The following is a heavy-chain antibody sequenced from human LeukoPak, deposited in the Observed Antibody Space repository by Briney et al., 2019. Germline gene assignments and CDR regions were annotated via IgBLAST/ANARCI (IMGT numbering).Heavy chain of an antibody. V-gene: IGHV3-30*18. CDR3: AKDGLAAALDY. D-gene: IGHD6-13*01. CDR2: ISYDGSNK. CDR1: GFTFSSHG. J-gene: IGHJ4*02. Sequence: PGGSLRLSCAASGFTFSSHGMHWVRQAPGKGLEWVAVISYDGSNKYYADSVKGRFTISRDNSKNTMYLQMNSLRAKDTAVYYCAKDGLAAALDYWGQGTLVTVSS.